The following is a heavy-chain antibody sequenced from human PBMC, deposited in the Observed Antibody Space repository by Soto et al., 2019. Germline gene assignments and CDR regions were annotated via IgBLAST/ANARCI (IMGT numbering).Heavy chain of an antibody. CDR1: GFTFSSYV. J-gene: IGHJ4*02. V-gene: IGHV3-23*01. Sequence: EVQLLESGGNLVQPGGSLRLSCAASGFTFSSYVMSWVRRAPGKGLEWVSTISGSGASIYDADSVKGRFTISRDNSKNTVYLQMNSLRAEDTAVYYSAKDGLGSCTGGTCYGSDYWGQGTLVTVSS. CDR2: ISGSGASI. D-gene: IGHD2-15*01. CDR3: AKDGLGSCTGGTCYGSDY.